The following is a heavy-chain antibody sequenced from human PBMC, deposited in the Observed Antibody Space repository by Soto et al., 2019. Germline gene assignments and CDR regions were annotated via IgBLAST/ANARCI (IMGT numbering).Heavy chain of an antibody. Sequence: GGSLRLSCAASGFTFSSYAMSWVRQAPGKGLEWVSALSCSGATTYYADSVKGRFTISRDNSKNTLYLQMNSLRAEDTAVYYCAKEGSNNGFDPWGQGTLVTVSS. J-gene: IGHJ5*02. CDR2: LSCSGATT. CDR1: GFTFSSYA. V-gene: IGHV3-23*01. CDR3: AKEGSNNGFDP.